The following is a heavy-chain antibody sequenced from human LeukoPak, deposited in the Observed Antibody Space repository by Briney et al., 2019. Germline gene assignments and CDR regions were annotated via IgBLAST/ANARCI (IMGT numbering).Heavy chain of an antibody. J-gene: IGHJ6*02. CDR2: IWYDGSIK. V-gene: IGHV3-33*01. D-gene: IGHD2-8*02. Sequence: GGSLRLSCAASGFTFSTYGMHWVRQAPGKGLEWVAVIWYDGSIKYYADSVKGRFTFSRDNSKSTMYLQMNCLTAEDTAVYYCARIACTGGNCKPYYYYGLDVWGQGTTVTVSS. CDR1: GFTFSTYG. CDR3: ARIACTGGNCKPYYYYGLDV.